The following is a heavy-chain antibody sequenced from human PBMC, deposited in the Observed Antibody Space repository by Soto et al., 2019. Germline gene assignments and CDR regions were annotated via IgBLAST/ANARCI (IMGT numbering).Heavy chain of an antibody. J-gene: IGHJ4*02. D-gene: IGHD4-17*01. CDR2: ISAHNVNT. V-gene: IGHV1-18*04. CDR1: GYTFTSYG. Sequence: GASVTVSCTGSGYTFTSYGISWVRQAPGQGLEWMGWISAHNVNTNYAQKLQGRVTMTTDTSTRTANMELRSLRSDDTAVYYCARDRVNGDYFDYWGQGTLVTVSS. CDR3: ARDRVNGDYFDY.